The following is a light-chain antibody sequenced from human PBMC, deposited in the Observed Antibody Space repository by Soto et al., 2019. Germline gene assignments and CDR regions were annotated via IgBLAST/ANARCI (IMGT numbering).Light chain of an antibody. CDR1: QTISSW. J-gene: IGKJ1*01. V-gene: IGKV1-5*03. CDR2: KAS. CDR3: QHYNSYSEA. Sequence: DIQMTQSPAILSASLVDIVTITCRASQTISSWLAWYQQKPGKAPKLLIYKASTLKSGVPSRFSGSGSGTEFTLTISSLQPDDFATYYCQHYNSYSEAFGQGTKVDIK.